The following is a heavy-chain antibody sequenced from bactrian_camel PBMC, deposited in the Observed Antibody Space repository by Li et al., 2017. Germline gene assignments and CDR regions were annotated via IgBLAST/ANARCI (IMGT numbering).Heavy chain of an antibody. V-gene: IGHV3S54*01. CDR1: GHTYSSNC. D-gene: IGHD4*01. J-gene: IGHJ4*01. CDR3: AANPGVCYARAPLLASQYTY. CDR2: IDTGDGST. Sequence: HVQLVESGGGSVQPGGSLRLSCGASGHTYSSNCMGWFRQAPGQEREGVAAIDTGDGSTYYLNSVRGRFTISKDNAKNTLFLQMNSLKPEDTAMYYCAANPGVCYARAPLLASQYTYWGQGTQVTVSS.